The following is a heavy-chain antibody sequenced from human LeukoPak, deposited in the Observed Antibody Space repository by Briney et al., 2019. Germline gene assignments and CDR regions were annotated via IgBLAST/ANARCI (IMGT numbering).Heavy chain of an antibody. CDR2: IIPILGIA. V-gene: IGHV1-69*10. J-gene: IGHJ4*02. Sequence: ASVKVSCKASGGTFSSYAISWVRQAPGQGREWMGGIIPILGIANYAQKFQGRVTITADKSTSTAYMELSSLRSEDTAVYYCARLMVAANIGYCSGGSCYSSDYWGQGTLVTVSS. D-gene: IGHD2-15*01. CDR1: GGTFSSYA. CDR3: ARLMVAANIGYCSGGSCYSSDY.